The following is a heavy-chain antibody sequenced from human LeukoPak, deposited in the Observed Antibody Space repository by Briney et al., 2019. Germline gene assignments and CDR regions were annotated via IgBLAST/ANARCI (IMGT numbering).Heavy chain of an antibody. V-gene: IGHV4-34*01. CDR2: INHSGST. D-gene: IGHD1/OR15-1a*01. J-gene: IGHJ6*03. Sequence: SETLSLTCAVYGGSFSDYYWSWIRQPPGKGLEWIGEINHSGSTNYNPSLKSRVTILLDTSKNQFSLKLTSVTAADTAVFYCTRRSPYAWNSASRYYYYYMDVWGKGTTVTISS. CDR1: GGSFSDYY. CDR3: TRRSPYAWNSASRYYYYYMDV.